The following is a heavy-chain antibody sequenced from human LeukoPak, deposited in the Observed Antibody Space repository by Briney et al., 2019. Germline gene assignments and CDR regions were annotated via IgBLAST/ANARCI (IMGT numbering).Heavy chain of an antibody. V-gene: IGHV3-15*01. D-gene: IGHD4-17*01. Sequence: PGGSLRLSCAASGFTFTNAWMSWVRQAPGKGLEWVGRIYSKTDGGTTDYAAPVKGRFTISRDDSKNTLYLHMNSLKTEDTAVYYCTTEKVTVTSYNWFDPWGQGTLVTVSS. CDR1: GFTFTNAW. CDR2: IYSKTDGGTT. J-gene: IGHJ5*02. CDR3: TTEKVTVTSYNWFDP.